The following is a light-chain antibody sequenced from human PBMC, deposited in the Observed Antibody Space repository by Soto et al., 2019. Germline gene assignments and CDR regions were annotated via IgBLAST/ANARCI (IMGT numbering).Light chain of an antibody. CDR2: GNS. J-gene: IGLJ1*01. CDR3: QSYGDSLSGYV. Sequence: QSALTQPPSVSGAPGQRVTISCTGSNSNIGAGYDVHWYQQLPGTAPKLLIYGNSNRPSGVPDRFSGSKSGTSASLTITGLRAEDEADYYCQSYGDSLSGYVFGTGTKVTV. CDR1: NSNIGAGYD. V-gene: IGLV1-40*01.